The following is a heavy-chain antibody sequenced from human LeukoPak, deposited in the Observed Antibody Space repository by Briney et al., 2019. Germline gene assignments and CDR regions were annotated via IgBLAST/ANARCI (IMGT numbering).Heavy chain of an antibody. CDR2: ISSSSSYI. D-gene: IGHD7-27*01. CDR1: GFTFSSYS. CDR3: ARDVSRENWGTTDY. J-gene: IGHJ4*02. Sequence: GGSLRLSCAASGFTFSSYSMNWVRQAPGKGLEWVSSISSSSSYIYYADSVKGRFTISRDNAKNSLYQQMNSLRAEDTAVYYCARDVSRENWGTTDYWGQGTLVTVSS. V-gene: IGHV3-21*01.